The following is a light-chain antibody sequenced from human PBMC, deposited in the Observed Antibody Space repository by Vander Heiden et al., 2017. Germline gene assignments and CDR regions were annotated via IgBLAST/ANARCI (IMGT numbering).Light chain of an antibody. CDR2: WAS. CDR1: QSVLYSSNNKNY. Sequence: DIVMTQSPDSLAVSLGERATINCKSSQSVLYSSNNKNYLVWYQQKPGQPPKLLISWASSQESGVPDRFSGSGSGTDFTLTISSLQAEDVAVYYCQQYYSTPPTFGQGTKLEIK. J-gene: IGKJ2*01. V-gene: IGKV4-1*01. CDR3: QQYYSTPPT.